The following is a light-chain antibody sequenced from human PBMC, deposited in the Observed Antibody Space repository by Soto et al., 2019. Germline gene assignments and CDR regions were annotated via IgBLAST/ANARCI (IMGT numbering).Light chain of an antibody. CDR3: QQYSSYSAWT. V-gene: IGKV1-5*01. J-gene: IGKJ1*01. CDR2: DAS. CDR1: QSISKW. Sequence: TQSPSTLSASIGDRVSITCRASQSISKWLAWHQQKPGKAPKLLIYDASTLQSGVPPRFSGSGSGTEFTLTIRSLQPDDIATYYCQQYSSYSAWTFGEGTKVDIK.